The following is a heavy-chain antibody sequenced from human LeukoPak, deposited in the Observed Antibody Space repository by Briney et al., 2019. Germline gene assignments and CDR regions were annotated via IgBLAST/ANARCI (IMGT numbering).Heavy chain of an antibody. CDR1: GGSISSGDYY. CDR2: IYYSGST. D-gene: IGHD3-10*01. CDR3: ARALWFGESPAFDY. Sequence: PSETLSLTCTVSGGSISSGDYYWSWIRQPPGKGLEWIGYIYYSGSTYYNPSLKSRVTISVDTSKNQFSLKLSSVTAADTAVYYCARALWFGESPAFDYWGQGTLVTVSS. V-gene: IGHV4-30-4*08. J-gene: IGHJ4*02.